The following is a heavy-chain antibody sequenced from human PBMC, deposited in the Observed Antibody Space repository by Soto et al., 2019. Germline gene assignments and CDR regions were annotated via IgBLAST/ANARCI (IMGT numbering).Heavy chain of an antibody. CDR1: GDSIRNYY. D-gene: IGHD5-18*01. CDR2: IFYSGRT. CDR3: ARLKRGYSYGSVIDF. J-gene: IGHJ4*01. Sequence: QVQLQESGPGLAKPSETLSLTCTVSGDSIRNYYWSWIRQPPGKGLEYIGYIFYSGRTNYNPSLKSRVAISADTARNQFALKLRSVMAADTATYYCARLKRGYSYGSVIDFWGRGTLVTVS. V-gene: IGHV4-59*01.